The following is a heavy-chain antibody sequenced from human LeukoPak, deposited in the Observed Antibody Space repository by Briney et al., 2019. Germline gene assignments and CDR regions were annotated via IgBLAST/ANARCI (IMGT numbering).Heavy chain of an antibody. D-gene: IGHD6-19*01. CDR3: AKYNSGLEY. CDR1: GFTFSSYW. CDR2: IKQDGSEK. Sequence: GGSLRLSCAASGFTFSSYWMSWVRQAPGKGLEWVANIKQDGSEKYYVDSVKGRFTISRDNSKNTLYLQMNSLETEDTAVYYCAKYNSGLEYWGQGTLVTVSS. V-gene: IGHV3-7*05. J-gene: IGHJ4*02.